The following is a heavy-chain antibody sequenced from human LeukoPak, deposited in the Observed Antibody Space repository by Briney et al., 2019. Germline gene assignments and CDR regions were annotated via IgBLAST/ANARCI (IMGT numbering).Heavy chain of an antibody. D-gene: IGHD2-2*01. J-gene: IGHJ4*02. CDR1: GFTFSSYS. CDR3: ARASAPYHFDY. CDR2: ISSSSSYI. Sequence: GGSLRLSCAASGFTFSSYSMNWARHAPGKGLELVSSISSSSSYIYYADSVKGRFTISRDNAKNSLYLQMNSLGAEDTAVYYCARASAPYHFDYGGQGTLVTVSS. V-gene: IGHV3-21*01.